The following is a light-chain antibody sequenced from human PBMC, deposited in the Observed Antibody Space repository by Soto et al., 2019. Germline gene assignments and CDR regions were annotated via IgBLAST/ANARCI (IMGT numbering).Light chain of an antibody. CDR1: MRDVGAYNL. J-gene: IGLJ2*01. CDR2: EVR. Sequence: QSALTQPASVSGSAGQSITISCSGTMRDVGAYNLVSWYQQHPGTAPKLIIYEVRNRPSGISSRFSGSRSGNTASLTISGLQPEDEADYYCCSYAGTYTFVLFGGGTKLTVL. CDR3: CSYAGTYTFVL. V-gene: IGLV2-14*01.